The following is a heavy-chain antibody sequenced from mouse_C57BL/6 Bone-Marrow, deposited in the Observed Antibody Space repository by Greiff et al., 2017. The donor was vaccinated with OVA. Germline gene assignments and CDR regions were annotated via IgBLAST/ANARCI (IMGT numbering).Heavy chain of an antibody. CDR2: ISDGGSYT. Sequence: EVNVVESGGGLVKPGGSLKLSCAASGFTFSSYAMSWVRQTPEKRLEWVATISDGGSYTYYPDNVKGRFTISRDNAKNNLYLQMSHLKSEDTAMYYCARDLLWYLFDYWGQGTTLTVSS. J-gene: IGHJ2*01. V-gene: IGHV5-4*01. CDR1: GFTFSSYA. D-gene: IGHD2-1*01. CDR3: ARDLLWYLFDY.